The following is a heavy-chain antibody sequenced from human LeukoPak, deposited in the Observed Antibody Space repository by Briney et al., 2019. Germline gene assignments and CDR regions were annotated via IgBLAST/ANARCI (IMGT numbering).Heavy chain of an antibody. J-gene: IGHJ4*02. D-gene: IGHD2-8*01. CDR1: GGSISYYY. CDR2: IYTSGRT. Sequence: SETLSLTCTVSGGSISYYYWNWIRQPAGKGLEWIGRIYTSGRTYYNPSLKSRVTISVDTSKNQFSLKLSSVTAADTAVYYCARVTSRLGVCDYWGQGTLVTVSS. V-gene: IGHV4-4*07. CDR3: ARVTSRLGVCDY.